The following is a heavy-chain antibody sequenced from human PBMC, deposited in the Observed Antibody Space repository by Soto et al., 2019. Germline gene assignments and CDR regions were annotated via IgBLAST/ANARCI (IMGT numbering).Heavy chain of an antibody. D-gene: IGHD3-3*01. J-gene: IGHJ4*02. CDR2: IYWDYDK. Sequence: QITLNESGPTVVRPTETLTLTCRFSGFSLTTSGVGVGWIRQSPGKAPEWLALIYWDYDKRYSASLKSRLTITKDTSKNQMVLTVSDLDPTDTATYYCAHRVLRTVFGLVTTTAIYFDFWGQGTPVAVSS. CDR3: AHRVLRTVFGLVTTTAIYFDF. CDR1: GFSLTTSGVG. V-gene: IGHV2-5*02.